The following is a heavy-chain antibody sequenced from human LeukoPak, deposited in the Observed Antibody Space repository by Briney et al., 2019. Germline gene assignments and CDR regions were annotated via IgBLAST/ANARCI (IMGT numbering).Heavy chain of an antibody. V-gene: IGHV4-30-4*08. Sequence: SQTLSLTCTVSGGSISSGDYYWSWIRQPPGKGLEWIGYIYYSGSTYYSPSLKSRVTISVDTSKNQFFLKLTSLTAADTAVYYCARVIRWTYYFDYWGQGALVTVSS. CDR1: GGSISSGDYY. D-gene: IGHD4-23*01. CDR3: ARVIRWTYYFDY. CDR2: IYYSGST. J-gene: IGHJ4*02.